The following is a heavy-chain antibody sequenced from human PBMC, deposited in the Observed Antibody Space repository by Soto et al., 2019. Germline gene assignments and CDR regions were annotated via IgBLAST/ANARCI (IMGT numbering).Heavy chain of an antibody. CDR2: IYWDDDK. D-gene: IGHD3-10*02. V-gene: IGHV2-5*02. CDR3: AHYVSTSPAGWFAP. CDR1: GLSLSSSGEA. Sequence: QITLKASGPTLVKPTQTLTLTCTFSGLSLSSSGEAVGWIRQPPGKALDWLALIYWDDDKRYNPTLKTSLTIPKDTSKNQVVLTLTNMDPVDTATYYCAHYVSTSPAGWFAPWGQGILVPVSS. J-gene: IGHJ5*02.